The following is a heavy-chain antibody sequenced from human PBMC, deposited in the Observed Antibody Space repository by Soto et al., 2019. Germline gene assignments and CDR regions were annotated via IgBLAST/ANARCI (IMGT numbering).Heavy chain of an antibody. J-gene: IGHJ4*02. CDR2: IIPIFGTA. CDR3: ARESGANYYDSSGYYNLDY. V-gene: IGHV1-69*01. CDR1: GGTFSSYA. Sequence: QVQLVQSGAEVKKPGSSVKVSCKASGGTFSSYAISWVRQAPGQGLEWMGGIIPIFGTANYAQKFQGRVTITADESTSTAYMELSSLRSEDTAVYCCARESGANYYDSSGYYNLDYWGQGTLVTVSS. D-gene: IGHD3-22*01.